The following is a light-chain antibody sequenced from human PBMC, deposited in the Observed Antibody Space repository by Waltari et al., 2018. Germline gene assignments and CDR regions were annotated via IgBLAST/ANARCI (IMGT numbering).Light chain of an antibody. Sequence: IQLTQSPLSLSASVGDRVTITCRASQGISSYLAWYQHKAGKAPKLLIYAASSLQSGVPSRFSGSRSGTDFTLTISSLQPEDFATYYCQQSYITPQTFGQGTKVEIK. V-gene: IGKV1-39*01. CDR2: AAS. J-gene: IGKJ1*01. CDR1: QGISSY. CDR3: QQSYITPQT.